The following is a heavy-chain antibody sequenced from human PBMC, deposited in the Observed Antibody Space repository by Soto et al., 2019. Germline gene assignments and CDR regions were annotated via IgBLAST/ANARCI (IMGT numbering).Heavy chain of an antibody. Sequence: SETLSLTCTVSRGSISSGTNYWAWIRQPPGKGLEWIANIYYSGSTFYNPSLKSRVTISLDTSKNHFSLKLRSVTAADTAVYYCASHEAGWYFDSWGQGTLVTVSS. J-gene: IGHJ4*02. CDR2: IYYSGST. CDR1: RGSISSGTNY. CDR3: ASHEAGWYFDS. V-gene: IGHV4-39*02. D-gene: IGHD6-25*01.